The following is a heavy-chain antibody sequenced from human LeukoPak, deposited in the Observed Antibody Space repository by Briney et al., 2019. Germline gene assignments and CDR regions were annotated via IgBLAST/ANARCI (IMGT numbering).Heavy chain of an antibody. D-gene: IGHD3-3*01. Sequence: SETLSLTCTVSGGSISSGGYYRSWIRQHPGRGLEWIGYIYYSGSTNYNPSLKSRVTISVDTSKNQFSLKLSSVTAADTAVYYCARGLGPNYDFWSGYPQKYYFDYWGQGTLVTVSS. CDR1: GGSISSGGYY. J-gene: IGHJ4*02. CDR2: IYYSGST. V-gene: IGHV4-31*03. CDR3: ARGLGPNYDFWSGYPQKYYFDY.